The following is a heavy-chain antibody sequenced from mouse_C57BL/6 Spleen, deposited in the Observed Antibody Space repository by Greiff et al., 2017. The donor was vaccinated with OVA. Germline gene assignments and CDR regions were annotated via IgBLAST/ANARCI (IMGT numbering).Heavy chain of an antibody. V-gene: IGHV6-3*01. D-gene: IGHD1-1*01. CDR2: IRLKSDNYAT. J-gene: IGHJ3*01. CDR1: GFTFSNYW. CDR3: TGLLGSSFFAY. Sequence: EVKLMESGGGLVQPGGSMKLSCVASGFTFSNYWMNWVRQSPEQGLEWVAQIRLKSDNYATHYAKSVKGRFTISRDDSKSSVYLQMNNLRAEDTGIYYCTGLLGSSFFAYWGQGTLVTVSA.